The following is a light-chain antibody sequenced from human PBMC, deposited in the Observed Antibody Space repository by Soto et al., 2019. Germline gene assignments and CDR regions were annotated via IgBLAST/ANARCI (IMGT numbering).Light chain of an antibody. CDR3: QQFDVLPPYT. CDR1: HDIKNY. CDR2: DAD. J-gene: IGKJ2*01. V-gene: IGKV1-33*01. Sequence: DIQMTQSPSSLSASVGDRVSITCQASHDIKNYLNWYQQKPGKAPKLLIYDADNLQTGVPSRFSGSGAGTEFTFTIGSLQPEDVATYFCQQFDVLPPYTFGQGTKVDIK.